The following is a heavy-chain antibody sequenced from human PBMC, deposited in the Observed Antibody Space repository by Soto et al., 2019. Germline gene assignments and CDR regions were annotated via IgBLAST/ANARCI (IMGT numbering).Heavy chain of an antibody. J-gene: IGHJ4*02. D-gene: IGHD4-17*01. CDR1: GGSISSSNW. Sequence: QVQLQESGPGLVKPSGTLSLTCAVSGGSISSSNWWSWVHQPPGKGLEWIGEIYHSGSTNYNPSLKGRVTISVDKSKNQFSLKLGSVAAADTAVYYCARGEEYDYGDDSFDYWGQGTLVTVSS. CDR2: IYHSGST. V-gene: IGHV4-4*02. CDR3: ARGEEYDYGDDSFDY.